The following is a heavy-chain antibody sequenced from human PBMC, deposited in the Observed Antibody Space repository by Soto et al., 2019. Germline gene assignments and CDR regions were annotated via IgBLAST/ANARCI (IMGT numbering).Heavy chain of an antibody. CDR1: GFTFSSYA. CDR3: ARDLPTNEYDFWSSYQSYYYGMDV. V-gene: IGHV3-30-3*01. J-gene: IGHJ6*02. D-gene: IGHD3-3*01. CDR2: ISYDGSNK. Sequence: PGGSLRLSCAASGFTFSSYAMHWVRQAPGKGLEWVAVISYDGSNKYYADSVKSRFTISRDNSKNTLYLQMNSLRAEDTAVYYCARDLPTNEYDFWSSYQSYYYGMDVWGQGTTVTVSS.